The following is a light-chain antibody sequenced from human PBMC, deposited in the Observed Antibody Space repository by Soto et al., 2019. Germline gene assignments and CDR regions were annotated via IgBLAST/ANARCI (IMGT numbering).Light chain of an antibody. CDR2: WAS. Sequence: DVVMTQSPDSLTVSLGERATINCKSSQSLLYNSNNKNYVAWYQQKPGQPPNLLIYWASTRESGVPDRFTGSGSGTDFTRTISSLQAEDVAVYYCQQYYSSPHTFGQGTKLEI. V-gene: IGKV4-1*01. J-gene: IGKJ2*01. CDR3: QQYYSSPHT. CDR1: QSLLYNSNNKNY.